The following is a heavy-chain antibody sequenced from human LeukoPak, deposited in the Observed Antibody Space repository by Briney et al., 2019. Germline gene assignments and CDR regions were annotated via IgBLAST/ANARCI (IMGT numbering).Heavy chain of an antibody. V-gene: IGHV4-59*01. CDR1: GGSISSYY. Sequence: SETLSLTCTVSGGSISSYYWSWIRQPPGKGLEWIGYIYYSGSTNYNPSLKSRVTISVDTSKNQFSLKLSSVTAADTAVYYCARDSATVDAFDIWGQGTMVTVSS. D-gene: IGHD4-17*01. CDR2: IYYSGST. CDR3: ARDSATVDAFDI. J-gene: IGHJ3*02.